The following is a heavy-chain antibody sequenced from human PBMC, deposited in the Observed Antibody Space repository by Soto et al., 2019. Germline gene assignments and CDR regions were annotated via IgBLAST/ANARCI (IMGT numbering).Heavy chain of an antibody. CDR1: GFTFSSYD. D-gene: IGHD6-13*01. Sequence: GGSLRLSCAASGFTFSSYDMHWVRQATGKGLEWVSAIGTAGDTYYPGSVKGRFTISRENAKNSLYLQMNSLRAEDTAVYYCARTPSSSWYGAAFDIWGQGTMVT. J-gene: IGHJ3*02. V-gene: IGHV3-13*01. CDR3: ARTPSSSWYGAAFDI. CDR2: IGTAGDT.